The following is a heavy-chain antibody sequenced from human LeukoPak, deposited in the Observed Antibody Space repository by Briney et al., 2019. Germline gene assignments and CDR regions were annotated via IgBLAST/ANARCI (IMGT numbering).Heavy chain of an antibody. CDR3: ARDDCSSISCYHNWFDP. D-gene: IGHD2-2*01. Sequence: GGSLRLSCAASGFTFSSYWVSWVRQAPGKGLEWVANIKQDGSEKYYVDSVKGRFTISRDNAKNSLYLQMNSLRAEDTAVYYCARDDCSSISCYHNWFDPWGQGTLVTVSS. J-gene: IGHJ5*02. V-gene: IGHV3-7*01. CDR2: IKQDGSEK. CDR1: GFTFSSYW.